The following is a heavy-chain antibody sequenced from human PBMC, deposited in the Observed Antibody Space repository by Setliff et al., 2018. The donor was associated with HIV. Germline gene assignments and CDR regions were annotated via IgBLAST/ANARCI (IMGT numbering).Heavy chain of an antibody. CDR1: GYTFTSYG. CDR3: ARALLPAAFYYYYYMDV. Sequence: ASVKVSCKASGYTFTSYGISWVRQAPGQGLEWMGRISPHNGDTNIPQRFKGRVTMTRDTSINTAYMELRSLRSDDTAVYYCARALLPAAFYYYYYMDVWGKGTTVTVSS. V-gene: IGHV1-18*01. J-gene: IGHJ6*03. D-gene: IGHD2-2*01. CDR2: ISPHNGDT.